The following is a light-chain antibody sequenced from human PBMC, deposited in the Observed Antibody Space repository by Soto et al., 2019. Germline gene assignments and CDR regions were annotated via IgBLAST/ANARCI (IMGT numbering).Light chain of an antibody. V-gene: IGLV1-51*01. Sequence: QSVLTQPPSVCASPGQKVTISCSGSSSNIGGNSVSWYQQLPGTAPKLLIYDDNKRPSGIPDRFSGSKSGTSATRGIAGFQTGDEADYYCGSWDSSLSAYVFGTGTKV. CDR3: GSWDSSLSAYV. CDR1: SSNIGGNS. J-gene: IGLJ1*01. CDR2: DDN.